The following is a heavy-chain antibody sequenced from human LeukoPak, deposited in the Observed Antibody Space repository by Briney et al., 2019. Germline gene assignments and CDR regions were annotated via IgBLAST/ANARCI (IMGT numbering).Heavy chain of an antibody. V-gene: IGHV3-7*03. Sequence: GVLRLSCADSGFTFSSYSMNWARQAPGKGLEWVASINHNGNVNYYVDSVKGRFTISRDNAKNSLYLQMSNLRAEDTAVYFCARGGGLDVWGQGATVTVSS. J-gene: IGHJ6*02. CDR3: ARGGGLDV. CDR1: GFTFSSYS. D-gene: IGHD3-16*01. CDR2: INHNGNVN.